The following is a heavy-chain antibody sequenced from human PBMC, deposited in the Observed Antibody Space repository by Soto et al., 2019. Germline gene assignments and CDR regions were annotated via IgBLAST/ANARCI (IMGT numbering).Heavy chain of an antibody. Sequence: SETLSLTCAVSGDSISSSGYSWSWIRQPPGKGLEWIGYIYHSGSTYYNPSLKSRVTISIDRSKNQFSLKVRSVTAADTAVYYCARGGSYYDYWGQGTLVTVSS. J-gene: IGHJ4*02. CDR3: ARGGSYYDY. V-gene: IGHV4-30-2*01. CDR1: GDSISSSGYS. CDR2: IYHSGST. D-gene: IGHD1-26*01.